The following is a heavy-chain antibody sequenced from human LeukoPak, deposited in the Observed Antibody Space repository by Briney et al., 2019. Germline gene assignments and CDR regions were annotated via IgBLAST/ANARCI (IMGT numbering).Heavy chain of an antibody. J-gene: IGHJ5*02. CDR1: GGSISDYY. V-gene: IGHV4-59*01. D-gene: IGHD2-21*02. CDR2: IYYGAIT. CDR3: ARAERYCAGDCYLS. Sequence: SETLSLTCTVSGGSISDYYWSWIRHPPGKGLEWIGYIYYGAITNYNPPLKSRVTIAADTSKNQFSLKLSSVTTADTAVYYCARAERYCAGDCYLSWGQGTLVTVSS.